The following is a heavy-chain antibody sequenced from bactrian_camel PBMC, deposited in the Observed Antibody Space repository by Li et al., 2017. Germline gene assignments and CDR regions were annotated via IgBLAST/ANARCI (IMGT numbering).Heavy chain of an antibody. V-gene: IGHV3S19*01. CDR3: AANGDTWYFPYNY. D-gene: IGHD2*01. CDR2: IYTGGGST. CDR1: GFTLSNYY. J-gene: IGHJ4*01. Sequence: DVQLVESGGGLVQTGGSLRLSCAASGFTLSNYYMYWVRQAPGKGLEWVSSIYTGGGSTYYADSLKGRFTISKDNAKNTLYLQMDNLKPEDMAVYYCAANGDTWYFPYNYWGQGTQVTVS.